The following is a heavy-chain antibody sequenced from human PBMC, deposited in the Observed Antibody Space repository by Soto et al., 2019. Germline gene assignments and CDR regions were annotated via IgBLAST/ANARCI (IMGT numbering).Heavy chain of an antibody. V-gene: IGHV1-69*13. CDR3: ARSTGITGTRARHYAIDV. CDR2: IIPIFGTP. Sequence: RASVKVSCKASGDTFNTFAISWVRQAPGQGLQWMGGIIPIFGTPDYAQHFPGRVTISADESTNTAYLELSSLGSEDTAVYYCARSTGITGTRARHYAIDVWGQGTKVTVS. D-gene: IGHD1-20*01. J-gene: IGHJ6*02. CDR1: GDTFNTFA.